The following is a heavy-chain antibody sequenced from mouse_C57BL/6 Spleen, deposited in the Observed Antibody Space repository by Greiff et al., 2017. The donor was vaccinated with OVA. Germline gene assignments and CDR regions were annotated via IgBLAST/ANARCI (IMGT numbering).Heavy chain of an antibody. Sequence: VQLQESDAELVKPGASVKISCKVSGYTFTDHTIHWMKQRPEQGLEWIGYIYPRDGSTKYNEKLKGKATLTADKSSSTAYMQLNSLTSEDSAVYFCAREIYYDYDGDYFDYWGQGTTLTVSS. CDR3: AREIYYDYDGDYFDY. V-gene: IGHV1-78*01. D-gene: IGHD2-4*01. CDR1: GYTFTDHT. CDR2: IYPRDGST. J-gene: IGHJ2*01.